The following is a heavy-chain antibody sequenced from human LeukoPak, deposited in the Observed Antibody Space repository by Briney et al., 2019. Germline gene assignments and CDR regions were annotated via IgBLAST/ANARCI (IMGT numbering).Heavy chain of an antibody. CDR1: GFTFSSYA. Sequence: GGSLRLSCAASGFTFSSYAMSWVRQAPGKGLEWVSAISGSGGSTYYADSVKGRFTISRDNSKNTLYLQMNSLRAEDTAVYYCAKDVLLETYVVQDADYWGQGTLVTVSS. V-gene: IGHV3-23*01. CDR2: ISGSGGST. CDR3: AKDVLLETYVVQDADY. D-gene: IGHD3-10*01. J-gene: IGHJ4*02.